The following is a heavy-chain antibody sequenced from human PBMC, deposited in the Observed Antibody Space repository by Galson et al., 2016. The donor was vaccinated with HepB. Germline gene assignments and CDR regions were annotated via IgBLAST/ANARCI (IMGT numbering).Heavy chain of an antibody. CDR1: GDGFGNYA. J-gene: IGHJ5*02. V-gene: IGHV1-69*13. CDR2: IIPVFGTA. CDR3: ARGARGGWITDWFDL. Sequence: SVKVSCKASGDGFGNYAISWVRQAPGQRLEWLGGIIPVFGTANYAQKFQDRVTITADESTNTAYMELSRLSADDTALYYCARGARGGWITDWFDLSGQGTLVTVSS. D-gene: IGHD3-10*01.